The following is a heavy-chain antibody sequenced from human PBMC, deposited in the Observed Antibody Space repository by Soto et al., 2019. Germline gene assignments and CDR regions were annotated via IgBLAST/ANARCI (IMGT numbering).Heavy chain of an antibody. J-gene: IGHJ6*02. CDR3: ARDYLGSAYYYYGMDV. CDR2: IYYSGST. V-gene: IGHV4-59*01. Sequence: SETLSLTCTVSGGSISSYYWSWIRQPPGKGLEWIGYIYYSGSTNYNPSLKSRVTISVGTSKNQFSLKLSSVTAADTAVYYCARDYLGSAYYYYGMDVWGQGTTVTVSS. CDR1: GGSISSYY.